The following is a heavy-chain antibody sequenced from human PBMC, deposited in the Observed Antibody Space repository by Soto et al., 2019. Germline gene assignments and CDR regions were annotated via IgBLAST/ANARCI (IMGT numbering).Heavy chain of an antibody. V-gene: IGHV1-3*01. Sequence: ASVKTYCETSGCSLTSYTMDWVGQVPGQRLEWMGWINAGNGNAKYSQKFQGRVTITRDTSASTAYMELSSLRSEDTAVYYCARGVGAPLLFENWGQGTLVTVSS. CDR3: ARGVGAPLLFEN. J-gene: IGHJ4*02. CDR2: INAGNGNA. CDR1: GCSLTSYT. D-gene: IGHD1-26*01.